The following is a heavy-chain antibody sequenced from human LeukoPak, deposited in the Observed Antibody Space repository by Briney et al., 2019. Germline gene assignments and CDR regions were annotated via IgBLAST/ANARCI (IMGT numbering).Heavy chain of an antibody. Sequence: GGSLRLSCAASGFTFSIFWMTWVRQAPGKGLEWVSAISGSGGSTYYADSVKGRFTISRDNSKNTLYLQMNSLRAEDTAVYYCAKIGSGNDYWGQGTLVTVSS. D-gene: IGHD3-10*01. CDR1: GFTFSIFW. V-gene: IGHV3-23*01. CDR3: AKIGSGNDY. CDR2: ISGSGGST. J-gene: IGHJ4*02.